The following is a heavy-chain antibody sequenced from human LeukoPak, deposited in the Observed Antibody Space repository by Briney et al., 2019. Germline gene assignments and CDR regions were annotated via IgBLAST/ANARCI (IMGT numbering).Heavy chain of an antibody. J-gene: IGHJ4*02. Sequence: SVKVSCRASGGTFSSYAISWVRQAPGHGLEWMGRIIPIFGTANYAQKFQGRVTITTDESTSTAYMELSSLRSEDTAVYYCARDQANYYDSSGYYYPLNYWGQGTLVTVSS. CDR3: ARDQANYYDSSGYYYPLNY. D-gene: IGHD3-22*01. V-gene: IGHV1-69*05. CDR1: GGTFSSYA. CDR2: IIPIFGTA.